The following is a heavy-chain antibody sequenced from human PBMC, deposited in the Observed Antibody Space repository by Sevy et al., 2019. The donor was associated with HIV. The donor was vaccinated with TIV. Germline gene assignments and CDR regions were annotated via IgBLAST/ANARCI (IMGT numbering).Heavy chain of an antibody. D-gene: IGHD4-17*01. Sequence: GGSLRLSCAAPGFKFSSYWMSWVRQAPGKGLEWVANIKQDGSDGYYVDSVKGRFTISRDNAKNSLYLQMNSLRAEDTAVYYCARAGPLGDLDHFDHWGQGNLVTVSS. J-gene: IGHJ4*02. CDR1: GFKFSSYW. CDR3: ARAGPLGDLDHFDH. V-gene: IGHV3-7*03. CDR2: IKQDGSDG.